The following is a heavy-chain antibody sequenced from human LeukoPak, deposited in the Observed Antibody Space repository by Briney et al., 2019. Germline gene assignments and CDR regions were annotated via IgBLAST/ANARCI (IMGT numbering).Heavy chain of an antibody. D-gene: IGHD3-3*01. CDR3: AREARDFGLGIYYYYMDV. Sequence: ASVKVSCKASGYTFTGYYMHWVRQAPGQGLEWMGWINPNSGGTNYAQKFQGRVTMTRDTSISTAYMELSRLRSDDTAVYYCAREARDFGLGIYYYYMDVWGKGTTVTVSS. V-gene: IGHV1-2*02. CDR1: GYTFTGYY. J-gene: IGHJ6*03. CDR2: INPNSGGT.